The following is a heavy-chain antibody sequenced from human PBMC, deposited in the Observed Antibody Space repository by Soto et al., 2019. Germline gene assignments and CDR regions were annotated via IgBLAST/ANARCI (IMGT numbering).Heavy chain of an antibody. CDR1: GFTFVSYA. J-gene: IGHJ4*02. CDR2: ISHAGGST. D-gene: IGHD3-3*01. CDR3: AKDVASFRVAAYYDY. Sequence: GGSLRLSCAASGFTFVSYAMTWVRQAPGKGLEWVSLISHAGGSTYYADPVKGRFAVSRDNSKNTLYLQMNSLRVEDTAIYYCAKDVASFRVAAYYDYWGQGTLVTVSS. V-gene: IGHV3-23*01.